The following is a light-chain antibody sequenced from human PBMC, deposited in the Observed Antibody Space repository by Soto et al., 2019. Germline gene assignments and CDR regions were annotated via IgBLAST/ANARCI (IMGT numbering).Light chain of an antibody. V-gene: IGKV3-20*01. CDR2: GAS. CDR3: HQYASSSRT. Sequence: EIVLTQSPGTLSLSPGERATLSCRASQSFSSNYLAWYQQKPGQAPRLLIYGASSRATGIPDRFSGSGSGTDVTLTISRLEPEEFAVYYGHQYASSSRTFGQGTKVEIK. CDR1: QSFSSNY. J-gene: IGKJ1*01.